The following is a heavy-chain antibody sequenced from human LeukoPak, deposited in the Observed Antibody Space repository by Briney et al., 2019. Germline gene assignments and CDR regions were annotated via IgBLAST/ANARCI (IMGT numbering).Heavy chain of an antibody. CDR3: SRDATGDH. V-gene: IGHV3-72*01. Sequence: TGGSLRLSCAVSGFTFSDHYMDWVRQAPGKGLEWVGRSRNRAKSYTTDYAASVKGRFTISRDDSKSTLDLQMNSLETEDTAVYYCSRDATGDHWGQGTLVSVSS. CDR1: GFTFSDHY. CDR2: SRNRAKSYTT. J-gene: IGHJ4*02.